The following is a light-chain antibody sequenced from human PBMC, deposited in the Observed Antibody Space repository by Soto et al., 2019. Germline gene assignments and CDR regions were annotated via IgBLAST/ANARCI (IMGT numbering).Light chain of an antibody. V-gene: IGLV2-14*01. J-gene: IGLJ2*01. CDR1: SSDVGGYNY. CDR3: SSYTSSIVV. CDR2: EVS. Sequence: QSALTQPASVSGSPGQSITISCTGTSSDVGGYNYVSWYQQHSGKAPKLMIYEVSNRPSGVSNRFSGSKSGNTASLTISGLQAEDEADYYCSSYTSSIVVFGGGTQLTVL.